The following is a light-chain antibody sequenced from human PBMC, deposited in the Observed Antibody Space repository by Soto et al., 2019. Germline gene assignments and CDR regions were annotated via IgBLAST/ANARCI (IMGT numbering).Light chain of an antibody. CDR1: QSVDSW. CDR2: KAS. V-gene: IGKV1-5*03. CDR3: QQYTTLVT. Sequence: DIQMTQSPSTLSASVGDRVTITFRASQSVDSWLAWDQQRPGKAPTALIYKASNLESGVPSRFSGSGSGTEFTLTITRLQPGDIATFYCQQYTTLVTFGQGTMGEMK. J-gene: IGKJ1*01.